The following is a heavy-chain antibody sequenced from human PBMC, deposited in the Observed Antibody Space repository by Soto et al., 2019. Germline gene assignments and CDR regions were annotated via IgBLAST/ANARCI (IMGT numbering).Heavy chain of an antibody. CDR2: IKSKTDGGTT. CDR3: TTYAPTDSSSWYYYYYYYGMDV. Sequence: GGSLRLSCAASGFTFSTAWMNWVRQAPGKGLEWVGRIKSKTDGGTTDYAAPVKGRFTISRDDSKNTLYLQMNSLKTEDTAVYYCTTYAPTDSSSWYYYYYYYGMDVWGQGTTVTVSS. J-gene: IGHJ6*02. D-gene: IGHD6-13*01. V-gene: IGHV3-15*07. CDR1: GFTFSTAW.